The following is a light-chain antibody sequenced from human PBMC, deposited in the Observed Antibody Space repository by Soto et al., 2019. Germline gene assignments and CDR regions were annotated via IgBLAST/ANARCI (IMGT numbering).Light chain of an antibody. J-gene: IGKJ1*01. CDR1: QSVISN. Sequence: IGMTQARATLSMPPGERATLSYRVRQSVISNLAWYQQNRGQAPRLLIYGASTRATGIPARFSGSGSGTEFNLTFSCLQSEDFAVYSCQQYNTWPTFGQGTKV. V-gene: IGKV3-15*01. CDR3: QQYNTWPT. CDR2: GAS.